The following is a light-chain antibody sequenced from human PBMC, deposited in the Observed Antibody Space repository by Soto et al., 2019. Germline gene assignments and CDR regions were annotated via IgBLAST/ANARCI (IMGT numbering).Light chain of an antibody. CDR2: ASS. CDR1: QISGSNF. Sequence: EIVLTQSPGTLSLSPGERATVSCKTSQISGSNFLAWYQQKPAQAPRLLIYASSNSDTGIPDRFSGSASGAHFTLTLDRLDPEDFAPYYCQLYGTSPPFGQGTRLDIK. CDR3: QLYGTSPP. J-gene: IGKJ5*01. V-gene: IGKV3-20*01.